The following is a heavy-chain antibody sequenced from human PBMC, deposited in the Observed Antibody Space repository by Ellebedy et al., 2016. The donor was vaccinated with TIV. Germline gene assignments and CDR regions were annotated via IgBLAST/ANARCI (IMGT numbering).Heavy chain of an antibody. V-gene: IGHV3-7*03. CDR3: VRELHWSYFD. CDR1: GFTFSLNW. J-gene: IGHJ4*02. CDR2: IKEDGSEE. D-gene: IGHD1-26*01. Sequence: PGGSLRLSCAASGFTFSLNWMYWVRQAPGKGLEWVANIKEDGSEEYYVGSVKGRFTISRDNAKNSLYLQMNSLRAENTAVYYCVRELHWSYFDWGQGTLVTVSS.